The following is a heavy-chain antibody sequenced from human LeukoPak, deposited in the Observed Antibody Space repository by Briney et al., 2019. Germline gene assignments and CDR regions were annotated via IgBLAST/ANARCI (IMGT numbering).Heavy chain of an antibody. CDR2: IYSGGST. CDR3: ATDVRSSPLGF. Sequence: GGSLRLSRAVSGFTVTNDYMNWVRQAPGKGLEWVSIIYSGGSTYYADSVEGRFTISRDSSNNTLFLQMSNLRADDSGLYYCATDVRSSPLGFWGHGTLVTVSS. D-gene: IGHD6-13*01. CDR1: GFTVTNDY. J-gene: IGHJ4*01. V-gene: IGHV3-66*01.